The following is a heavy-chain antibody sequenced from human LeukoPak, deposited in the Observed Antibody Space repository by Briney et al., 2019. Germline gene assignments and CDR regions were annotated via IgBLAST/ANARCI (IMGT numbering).Heavy chain of an antibody. CDR3: ASGEPPGGYYYMDV. CDR1: GGSFSGYY. Sequence: PSETLSLTCAVYGGSFSGYYWSWIRQPLGKGLEWIGEINHSGSTNYNPSLKSRVTISVDTSKNQFSPKLSSVTAADTAVYYCASGEPPGGYYYMDVWGKGTTVTVSS. CDR2: INHSGST. V-gene: IGHV4-34*01. J-gene: IGHJ6*03. D-gene: IGHD1-14*01.